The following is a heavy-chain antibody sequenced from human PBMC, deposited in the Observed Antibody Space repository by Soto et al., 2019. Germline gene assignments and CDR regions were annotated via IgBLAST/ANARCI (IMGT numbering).Heavy chain of an antibody. CDR1: GYTFTSYG. CDR2: ISAYNGNT. D-gene: IGHD3-10*01. V-gene: IGHV1-18*01. J-gene: IGHJ6*02. Sequence: ASGKVSCNAAGYTFTSYGISWVRQAPGQGLEWMGWISAYNGNTNYAQKLQGRVTMTTDTSTSTAYMELRSLRSDDTAVYYCAGATTVRGGYYYYGMDVWGQGPTVP. CDR3: AGATTVRGGYYYYGMDV.